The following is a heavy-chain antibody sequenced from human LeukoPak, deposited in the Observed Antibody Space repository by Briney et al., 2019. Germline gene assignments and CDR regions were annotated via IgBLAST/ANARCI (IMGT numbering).Heavy chain of an antibody. CDR2: ISYDGSNK. Sequence: PGGSLGLSCAASGFTFSSYAMHWVRQAPGKGLEWVAVISYDGSNKYYADSVKGRFTISRDNSKNTLYLQMNSLRAEDTAVYYCAKDGGYYYDSNPDYWGQGTLVTVSS. V-gene: IGHV3-30*04. CDR3: AKDGGYYYDSNPDY. D-gene: IGHD3-22*01. J-gene: IGHJ4*02. CDR1: GFTFSSYA.